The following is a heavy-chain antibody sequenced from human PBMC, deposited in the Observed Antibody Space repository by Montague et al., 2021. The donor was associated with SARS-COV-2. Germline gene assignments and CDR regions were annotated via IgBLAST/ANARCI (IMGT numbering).Heavy chain of an antibody. Sequence: SETLSLTCAVYGGSISPYYWSWIRQSPGKGLEWIGHIYHSGNTNYNPSLKSRVSISVDTSTNQFSLKLSSVTAADTAVYYCAGISKYSYGIYYYGMDVWGPVSTASV. J-gene: IGHJ6*02. D-gene: IGHD5-18*01. V-gene: IGHV4-59*01. CDR1: GGSISPYY. CDR2: IYHSGNT. CDR3: AGISKYSYGIYYYGMDV.